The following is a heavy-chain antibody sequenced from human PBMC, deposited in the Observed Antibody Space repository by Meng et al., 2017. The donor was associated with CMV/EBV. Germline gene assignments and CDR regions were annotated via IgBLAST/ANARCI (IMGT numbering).Heavy chain of an antibody. CDR1: GGTFSSYA. CDR3: ARGSLEGQLADISLDY. J-gene: IGHJ4*02. Sequence: SVKVSCKASGGTFSSYAISWVRQAPGQGLEWMGGIIPIFGTANYAQKFQGRVTITTDESTSTAYTELSSLRSEDTAVYYCARGSLEGQLADISLDYWGQGTLVTVSS. D-gene: IGHD6-6*01. V-gene: IGHV1-69*05. CDR2: IIPIFGTA.